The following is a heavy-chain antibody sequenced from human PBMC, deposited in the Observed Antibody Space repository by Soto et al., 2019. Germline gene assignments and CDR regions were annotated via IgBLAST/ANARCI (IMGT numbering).Heavy chain of an antibody. CDR1: GLTFDIFA. CDR2: ISFDGSSA. Sequence: QVQLVESGGGVVQPGMSPRLSCAASGLTFDIFAMHWVRQAPGKGLEWVAVISFDGSSAYYADSVEGRFTISRDNSKSTVYLQMDSARPEDTAVYYCATGYATTWFQYGLDVWGQGTSVIVFS. V-gene: IGHV3-30-3*01. D-gene: IGHD3-9*01. J-gene: IGHJ6*02. CDR3: ATGYATTWFQYGLDV.